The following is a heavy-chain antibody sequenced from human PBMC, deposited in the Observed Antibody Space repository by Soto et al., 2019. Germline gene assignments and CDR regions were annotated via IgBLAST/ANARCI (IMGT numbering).Heavy chain of an antibody. Sequence: QVQLVQSGAEVNKPRAPVNLSCKTPRYTSTTYSIHRVRQAPGQGPESMGLINPGGGRTSYAQSLHGRVTMTRDTSTTTVYMDLSSLRSEDTAVYYCARGLAVAYSPPHLWGQGTLVTVSS. V-gene: IGHV1-46*01. J-gene: IGHJ4*02. CDR2: INPGGGRT. CDR3: ARGLAVAYSPPHL. D-gene: IGHD6-19*01. CDR1: RYTSTTYS.